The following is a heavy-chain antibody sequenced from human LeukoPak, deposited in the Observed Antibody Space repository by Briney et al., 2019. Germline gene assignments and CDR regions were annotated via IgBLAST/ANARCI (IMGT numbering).Heavy chain of an antibody. V-gene: IGHV3-11*04. CDR2: ISSSGSTI. J-gene: IGHJ4*02. D-gene: IGHD5-12*01. CDR1: GFTFSSYV. Sequence: GGSLRLSCAASGFTFSSYVMSWIRQAPGKGLEWVSYISSSGSTIYYADSVKGRFTISRDNAKNSLYLQMNSLRAEDTAVYYCARGYDPFPFDYWGQGTLVTVSS. CDR3: ARGYDPFPFDY.